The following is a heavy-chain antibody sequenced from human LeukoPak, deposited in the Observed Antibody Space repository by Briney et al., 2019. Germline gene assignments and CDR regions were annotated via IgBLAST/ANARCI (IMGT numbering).Heavy chain of an antibody. Sequence: GGSLRLSCAASGFTFSDYYMSWIRQAPGKGLEWVSYISSSGSTIYYADSVKGRFTISRDNSKSTVCLQMNSLRAEDTAVYHCAKTNGYYDYWGQGTLVTVSS. V-gene: IGHV3-11*01. CDR3: AKTNGYYDY. CDR2: ISSSGSTI. D-gene: IGHD3-22*01. CDR1: GFTFSDYY. J-gene: IGHJ4*02.